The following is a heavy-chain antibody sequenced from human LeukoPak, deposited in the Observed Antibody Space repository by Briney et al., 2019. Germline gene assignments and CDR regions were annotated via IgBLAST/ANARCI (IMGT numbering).Heavy chain of an antibody. V-gene: IGHV3-30*02. CDR1: GFTFSSYG. CDR2: IRYDGSNK. CDR3: AKEEIIDYGVYYYMDV. J-gene: IGHJ6*03. Sequence: PGGSLRLSCAASGFTFSSYGMHWVRQAPGKGLEWVAFIRYDGSNKYYADSVKGRFTISRDNSKNTLYLQMNSLRAEDTAVYYCAKEEIIDYGVYYYMDVWGKGTTVTVSS. D-gene: IGHD4-17*01.